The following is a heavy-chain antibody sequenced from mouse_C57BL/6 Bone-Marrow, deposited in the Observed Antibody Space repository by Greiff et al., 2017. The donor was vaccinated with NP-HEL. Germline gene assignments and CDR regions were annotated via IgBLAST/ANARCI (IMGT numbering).Heavy chain of an antibody. D-gene: IGHD1-1*01. CDR1: GYTFTSYW. J-gene: IGHJ2*01. CDR3: ASHTTVVEGDY. V-gene: IGHV1-55*01. CDR2: IYPGSGST. Sequence: QVQLQQPGAELVKPGASVKMSCKASGYTFTSYWITWVKQRPGQGLKWIGDIYPGSGSTNYNEKFKSKATLTVDTSSSTAYMQLSSLTSEDSAVYYCASHTTVVEGDYWGQGTTLTVSS.